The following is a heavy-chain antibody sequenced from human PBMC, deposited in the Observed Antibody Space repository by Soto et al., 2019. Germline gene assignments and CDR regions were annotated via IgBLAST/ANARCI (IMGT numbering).Heavy chain of an antibody. Sequence: GGSLRLSCAASGFTFSNAWMSWVRQAPGKWLEWVGRIKSKTDGGTTDYAAPVKGRFTISRDDSKNTLYLQMNSLKTEDTAVYYCTTGSPLYYDFWSGYSVWGQGXLVTVYS. J-gene: IGHJ4*02. CDR1: GFTFSNAW. V-gene: IGHV3-15*01. CDR3: TTGSPLYYDFWSGYSV. D-gene: IGHD3-3*01. CDR2: IKSKTDGGTT.